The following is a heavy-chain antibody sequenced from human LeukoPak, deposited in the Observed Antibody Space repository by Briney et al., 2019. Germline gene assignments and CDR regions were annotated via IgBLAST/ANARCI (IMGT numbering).Heavy chain of an antibody. CDR2: ISSSSAI. CDR1: GFTFNTYT. J-gene: IGHJ3*01. CDR3: ARPAVAMASTDALDV. V-gene: IGHV3-69-1*01. Sequence: GGSLRLPCAASGFTFNTYTMNWVRQAPGKGLEWVSSISSSSAIYYADSLKGRFTISRDNAKDSLYLQMNNLRAEDTAVYYCARPAVAMASTDALDVWGQGTLVTVSS. D-gene: IGHD5-24*01.